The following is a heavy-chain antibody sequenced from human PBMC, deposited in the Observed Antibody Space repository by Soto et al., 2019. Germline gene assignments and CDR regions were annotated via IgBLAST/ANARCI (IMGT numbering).Heavy chain of an antibody. V-gene: IGHV3-30-3*01. CDR1: GFTFDTYG. CDR3: ARVTPGNNLYFFSGLDF. CDR2: ISDEGSST. Sequence: QVHLVESGGGVVQPGRSLRLSCVASGFTFDTYGIHWVRQAPGKGLQWVPLISDEGSSTYYADSVRGRFTISRDNSKNAPYLQMNTLRPEDTGVYYCARVTPGNNLYFFSGLDFWGQGTSVTVSS. J-gene: IGHJ6*02. D-gene: IGHD1-1*01.